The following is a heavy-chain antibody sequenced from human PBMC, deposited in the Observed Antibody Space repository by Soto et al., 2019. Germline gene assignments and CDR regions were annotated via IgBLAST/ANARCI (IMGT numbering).Heavy chain of an antibody. CDR3: ARDWRFGEEGMDV. V-gene: IGHV1-69*13. D-gene: IGHD3-10*01. CDR1: GGTFSSYA. J-gene: IGHJ6*02. Sequence: SVKVSCKASGGTFSSYAISWVRQAPGQGLEWMGGIIPIFGTANYAQKFQGRVTITADESTSTAYMELSSLRSEDTAVYYCARDWRFGEEGMDVWGQGTKVTVSS. CDR2: IIPIFGTA.